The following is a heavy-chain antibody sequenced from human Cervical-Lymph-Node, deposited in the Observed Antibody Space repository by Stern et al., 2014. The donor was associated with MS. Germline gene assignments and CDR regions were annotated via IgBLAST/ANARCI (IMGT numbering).Heavy chain of an antibody. CDR1: GDSITGIPYY. V-gene: IGHV4-39*01. Sequence: QLQLQESGPGLVKPSETLSLTCIVSGDSITGIPYYWGWIRQPPGKGLEWIGSVYYTGSTDYHPSLKSRVTISVDTSKNQFSLKLNSVTAADTAVYFCARGGSVVLSYFDSWGQGTLVTVSS. CDR2: VYYTGST. J-gene: IGHJ4*02. D-gene: IGHD2-15*01. CDR3: ARGGSVVLSYFDS.